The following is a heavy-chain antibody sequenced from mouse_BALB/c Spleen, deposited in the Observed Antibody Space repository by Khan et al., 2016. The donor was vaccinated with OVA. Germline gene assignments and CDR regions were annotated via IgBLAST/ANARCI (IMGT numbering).Heavy chain of an antibody. D-gene: IGHD2-10*01. CDR1: GFSLTNYG. Sequence: VQLVESGPGLAAPSQSLSITCTISGFSLTNYGVHWVRQPPGKGLEWLAVIWNDGSTNYNSALQSRLTITKDNSQSQVFLKMNSLQTDETAIYFCARQPYYHYNIMDYWGQGTSVTVSS. J-gene: IGHJ4*01. CDR2: IWNDGST. CDR3: ARQPYYHYNIMDY. V-gene: IGHV2-6-1*01.